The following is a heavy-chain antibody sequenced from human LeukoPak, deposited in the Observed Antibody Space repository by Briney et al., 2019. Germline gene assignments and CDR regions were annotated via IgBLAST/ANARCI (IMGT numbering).Heavy chain of an antibody. J-gene: IGHJ4*02. V-gene: IGHV4-39*01. Sequence: SPSETLSLTCTVSGGSISSSSYYWGWIRQPPGKGLEWIGSIYYSGSTHYNPSLKSRVTISVDTSKNQFSLKLSSVTAADTAVYYCARQWLDVTYFDYWGQGTLVTVSS. CDR2: IYYSGST. CDR1: GGSISSSSYY. D-gene: IGHD6-19*01. CDR3: ARQWLDVTYFDY.